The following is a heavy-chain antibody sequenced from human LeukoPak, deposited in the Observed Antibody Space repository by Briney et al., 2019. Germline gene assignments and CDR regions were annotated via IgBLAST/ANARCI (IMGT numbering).Heavy chain of an antibody. V-gene: IGHV4-30-2*01. Sequence: SETLSLTCTVSGGSISSGGYSWSWIRQPPGKGLEWIGYIYHSGSTYYNPSLKSRVTISVDRSKNQFSLKLSSVTAADTAVYYCARGYSGYDLFAFDYWGQGTLVTVSS. CDR1: GGSISSGGYS. CDR2: IYHSGST. J-gene: IGHJ4*02. CDR3: ARGYSGYDLFAFDY. D-gene: IGHD5-12*01.